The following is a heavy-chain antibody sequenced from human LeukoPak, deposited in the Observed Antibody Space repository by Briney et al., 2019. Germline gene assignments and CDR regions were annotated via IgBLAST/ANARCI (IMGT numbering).Heavy chain of an antibody. J-gene: IGHJ6*02. D-gene: IGHD2-2*01. CDR1: GYTFTSYG. CDR3: AREVGRRYCISTSCHPSDYYYYGMDV. CDR2: ISAYNGNT. V-gene: IGHV1-18*01. Sequence: GASVKVSCKASGYTFTSYGISWVRQAPGQGLEWMGWISAYNGNTNYAQKLQGRVTMTTDTSTSTAYMELRSLRSDDTAVYYCAREVGRRYCISTSCHPSDYYYYGMDVWGQGTTVTVSS.